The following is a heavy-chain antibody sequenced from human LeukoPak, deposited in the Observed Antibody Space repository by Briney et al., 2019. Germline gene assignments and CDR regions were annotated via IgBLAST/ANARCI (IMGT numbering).Heavy chain of an antibody. CDR3: ASLIAAAGTNVY. V-gene: IGHV1-2*02. D-gene: IGHD6-13*01. J-gene: IGHJ4*02. Sequence: ASVKVSCKASGYTFTGYYMQWVRQAPGQGLEWMGWINPNTGGTIYAQNFQGRVTMTRDTSFSTAYMELSRLRSDDTAIYYCASLIAAAGTNVYWGQGTLVTVSS. CDR1: GYTFTGYY. CDR2: INPNTGGT.